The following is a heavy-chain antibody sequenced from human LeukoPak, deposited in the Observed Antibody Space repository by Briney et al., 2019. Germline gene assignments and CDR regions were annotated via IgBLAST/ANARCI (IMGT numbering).Heavy chain of an antibody. J-gene: IGHJ4*02. D-gene: IGHD3-22*01. CDR1: GFTFSSYA. CDR2: ISGSGDNT. Sequence: GGSLRLSCAASGFTFSSYAMSWVRQAPGKGLEWVSVISGSGDNTYYADSVKGRFTISRDNSKNTLYVQMNSLGTEDTAAYYCAKGSYYDSSGSFYFDYWGQGTLVTVSS. CDR3: AKGSYYDSSGSFYFDY. V-gene: IGHV3-23*01.